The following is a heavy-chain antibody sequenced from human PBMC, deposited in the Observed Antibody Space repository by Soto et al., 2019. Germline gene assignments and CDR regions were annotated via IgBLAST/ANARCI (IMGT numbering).Heavy chain of an antibody. CDR3: ARAWYCISTSCYTSTYYGMDA. Sequence: GASVKVSCKASGYTFTSYGISCVRQAPGQGLEWMGWISAYNGNTNYAQKLQGRVTMTTDTSTSTAYMELRSLRSDDTAVYYCARAWYCISTSCYTSTYYGMDAWGEGTTVTVPS. V-gene: IGHV1-18*01. CDR1: GYTFTSYG. D-gene: IGHD2-2*02. CDR2: ISAYNGNT. J-gene: IGHJ6*02.